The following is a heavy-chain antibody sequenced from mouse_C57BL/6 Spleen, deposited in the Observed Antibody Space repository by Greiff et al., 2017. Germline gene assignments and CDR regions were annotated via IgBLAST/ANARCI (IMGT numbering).Heavy chain of an antibody. D-gene: IGHD2-5*01. CDR2: IYPSDSET. CDR1: GYTFTSYW. Sequence: QVQLQQPGAELVRPGSSVKLSCKASGYTFTSYWMDWVKQRPGQGLEWIGNIYPSDSETHYNQKFKDKATLTVDKSSSTAYMQLSSLTSEDSAVYYCARGYYSNNYFDYWGQGTTLTVSS. J-gene: IGHJ2*01. V-gene: IGHV1-61*01. CDR3: ARGYYSNNYFDY.